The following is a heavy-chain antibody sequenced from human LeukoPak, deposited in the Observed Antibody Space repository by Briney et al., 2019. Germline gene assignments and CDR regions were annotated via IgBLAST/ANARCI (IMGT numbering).Heavy chain of an antibody. V-gene: IGHV3-23*01. Sequence: SCKASGGTFSSYAMSWVRQAPGKGLEWVSAISGSGGSTYYADSVKGRFTISRDNSKNTLYLQMNSLRAEDTAVYYCAQQWLVLGAFDIWGQGTMVTVSS. CDR1: GGTFSSYA. D-gene: IGHD6-19*01. CDR3: AQQWLVLGAFDI. CDR2: ISGSGGST. J-gene: IGHJ3*02.